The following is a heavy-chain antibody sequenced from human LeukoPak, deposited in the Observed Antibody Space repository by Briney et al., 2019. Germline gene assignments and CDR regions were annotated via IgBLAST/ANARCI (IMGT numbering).Heavy chain of an antibody. D-gene: IGHD3-22*01. Sequence: SQTLSPTCTVSGGSISSGSYYWSWIRQPAGKGLEWIGRIYTSGSTNYNPSLKSRVTISVDTSKNQFSLKLSSVTAADTAVYYCARDRYYDSSGYAFDIWGQGTMVTVSS. V-gene: IGHV4-61*02. J-gene: IGHJ3*02. CDR2: IYTSGST. CDR3: ARDRYYDSSGYAFDI. CDR1: GGSISSGSYY.